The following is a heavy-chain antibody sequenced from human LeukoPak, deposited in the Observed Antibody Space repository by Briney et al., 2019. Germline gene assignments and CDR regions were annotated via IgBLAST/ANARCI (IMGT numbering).Heavy chain of an antibody. CDR2: ISDSGGRT. V-gene: IGHV3-23*01. CDR3: AKRGVVIRVILVGFHKEAYYFDS. Sequence: GSLRLSCAVSGITLSNYGMTWVRQAPGKGLEWVAGISDSGGRTNYADSVKGRFTISRDNPKNTLYLQMNGLRAEDTAVYFCAKRGVVIRVILVGFHKEAYYFDSWGQGVLVTVSS. D-gene: IGHD3-22*01. J-gene: IGHJ4*02. CDR1: GITLSNYG.